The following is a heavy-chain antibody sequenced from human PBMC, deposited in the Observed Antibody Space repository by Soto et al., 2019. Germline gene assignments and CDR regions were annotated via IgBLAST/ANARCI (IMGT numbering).Heavy chain of an antibody. J-gene: IGHJ4*02. CDR1: GFTFADYA. CDR3: DRDIGVEFGDPRLSGGFDY. D-gene: IGHD3-10*01. V-gene: IGHV3-9*01. Sequence: ESGGGLVQPGRSLRLSCAASGFTFADYAMHWVRQAPGKGLEWVSIITWNSGRIGYADSVKGRFTISRDNAKNSLYLQMNSLRAEDTALYYCDRDIGVEFGDPRLSGGFDYWGRGTLVTVSS. CDR2: ITWNSGRI.